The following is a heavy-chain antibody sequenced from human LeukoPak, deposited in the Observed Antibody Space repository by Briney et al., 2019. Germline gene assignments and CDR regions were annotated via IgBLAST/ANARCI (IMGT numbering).Heavy chain of an antibody. Sequence: GGSLRLSCVASALPIADFAMHWVRQAPGKGLEWVFLISGDGVSTFYADSVKGRFSISRAKSKNSLSLEMNSLRTEDTAMYYSARESGKFDYWGQGTLVAVSS. CDR3: ARESGKFDY. CDR1: ALPIADFA. V-gene: IGHV3-43*02. CDR2: ISGDGVST. J-gene: IGHJ4*02.